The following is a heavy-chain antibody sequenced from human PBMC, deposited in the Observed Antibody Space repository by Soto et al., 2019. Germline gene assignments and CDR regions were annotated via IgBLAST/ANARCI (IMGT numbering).Heavy chain of an antibody. CDR2: ISGSGGST. J-gene: IGHJ3*02. Sequence: EVQLLESGGGLLEPGGSLRLSCAASGFTFSSYAMSWVRQAPGKGLGWVSAISGSGGSTYYADSVKGRFTISRDNSKNTLYLQMNSLRAEDTAVYYYAKIRQYCSSTSCSHDAFDIWGQGTMVTVSS. V-gene: IGHV3-23*01. CDR1: GFTFSSYA. D-gene: IGHD2-2*01. CDR3: AKIRQYCSSTSCSHDAFDI.